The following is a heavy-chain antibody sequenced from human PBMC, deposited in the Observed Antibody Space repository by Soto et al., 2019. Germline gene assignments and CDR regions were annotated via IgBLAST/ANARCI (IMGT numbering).Heavy chain of an antibody. Sequence: GSLRLSCAASGFTFSSYWMHWVRQAPGKGLVWVSRINRDGSSTSYAESGKGRFTISRDNAKNTLYLQMNSLRADDTAVYYCARWGNWGGEDYWGQGTLVTVSS. V-gene: IGHV3-74*01. CDR1: GFTFSSYW. CDR3: ARWGNWGGEDY. CDR2: INRDGSST. J-gene: IGHJ4*02. D-gene: IGHD7-27*01.